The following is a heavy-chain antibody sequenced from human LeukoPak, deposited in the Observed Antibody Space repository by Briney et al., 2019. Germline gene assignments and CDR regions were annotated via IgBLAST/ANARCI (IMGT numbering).Heavy chain of an antibody. Sequence: ASVKVSCKASGYTFTSYDINWVRQAPGQGLEWMGWINPNSGGTNYAQKFQGWVTMTRDTSISTTYMELSRLRSDDTAVYYCARAQDYYGSGSYSDENWFDPWGQGTLVTVSS. CDR2: INPNSGGT. CDR1: GYTFTSYD. V-gene: IGHV1-2*04. CDR3: ARAQDYYGSGSYSDENWFDP. D-gene: IGHD3-10*01. J-gene: IGHJ5*02.